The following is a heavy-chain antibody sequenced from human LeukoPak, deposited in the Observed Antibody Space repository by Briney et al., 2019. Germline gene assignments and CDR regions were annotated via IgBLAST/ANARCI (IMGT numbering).Heavy chain of an antibody. CDR2: IRSKTNSYAT. D-gene: IGHD4-17*01. CDR1: GFTFSGSA. V-gene: IGHV3-73*01. CDR3: TRIETTVTGFDH. J-gene: IGHJ4*02. Sequence: GGSLRLSCAASGFTFSGSAMHWVRQTSGKGLEWVGRIRSKTNSYATAYAASVKGRFTISRDDSKNTAYLQMNSLKTEDTAVYYCTRIETTVTGFDHWGQGTLVTVSS.